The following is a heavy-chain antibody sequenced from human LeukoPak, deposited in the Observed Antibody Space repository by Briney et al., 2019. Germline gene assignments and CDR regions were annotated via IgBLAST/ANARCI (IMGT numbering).Heavy chain of an antibody. J-gene: IGHJ3*02. CDR2: IYTSGST. V-gene: IGHV4-4*07. CDR3: ARANYYDNSGYSRGAFDI. CDR1: GGSISSYY. Sequence: PSETLSLTCTVSGGSISSYYWSWIRQPAGKGLEWIGRIYTSGSTNYNPSLKSRVTMSVDTSKNQFSLKLTSVTAADTALYYCARANYYDNSGYSRGAFDIWGPGTMVTVAS. D-gene: IGHD3-22*01.